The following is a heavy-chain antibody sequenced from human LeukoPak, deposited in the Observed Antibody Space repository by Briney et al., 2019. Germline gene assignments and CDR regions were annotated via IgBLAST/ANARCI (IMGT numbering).Heavy chain of an antibody. Sequence: ASVKVSCKASGNTFTTYDINWVRQATGQGLEWMGWMNPNSGNTGYAQKFQGRVTMTRNTSISTAYMEVSSLRSEDTAVYYCARRSTAMVSRYYYYYYMDVWGKGTTVTISS. V-gene: IGHV1-8*01. CDR2: MNPNSGNT. CDR1: GNTFTTYD. CDR3: ARRSTAMVSRYYYYYYMDV. D-gene: IGHD5-18*01. J-gene: IGHJ6*03.